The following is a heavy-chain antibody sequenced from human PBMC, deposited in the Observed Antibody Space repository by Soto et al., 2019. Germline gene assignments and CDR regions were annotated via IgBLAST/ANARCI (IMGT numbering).Heavy chain of an antibody. CDR3: ATGVLGFCTGGNCAVED. CDR1: GFTFSRQA. V-gene: IGHV3-33*03. J-gene: IGHJ4*02. CDR2: IWYDGNDK. D-gene: IGHD2-15*01. Sequence: QVQLVESGGGVVQPERSLRLSCAASGFTFSRQAMHWVRQAPGRGLEWVAVIWYDGNDKYYADAVKGRFTISRDNPKKTVYLQMNSLRGEDTAMYYCATGVLGFCTGGNCAVEDWGQGTLVTVSS.